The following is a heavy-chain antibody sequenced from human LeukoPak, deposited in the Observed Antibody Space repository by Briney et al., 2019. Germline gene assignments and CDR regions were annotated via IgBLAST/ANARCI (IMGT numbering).Heavy chain of an antibody. Sequence: SETLSLTCTVSGDSISTSNSYWGWIRQPPGKGLEWIGSIYYSGNTYYNASLKSRVTISVDTSKNQFSLKFTSVTAADTAVYYCARGELVRPFDYWGQGTLVTVSS. CDR1: GDSISTSNSY. CDR2: IYYSGNT. D-gene: IGHD3-10*01. J-gene: IGHJ4*02. CDR3: ARGELVRPFDY. V-gene: IGHV4-39*01.